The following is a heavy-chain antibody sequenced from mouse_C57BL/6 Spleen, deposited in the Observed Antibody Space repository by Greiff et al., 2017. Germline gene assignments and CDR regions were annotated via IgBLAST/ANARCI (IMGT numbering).Heavy chain of an antibody. V-gene: IGHV1-55*01. J-gene: IGHJ4*01. CDR2: IYPGSGST. Sequence: VQLQQPGAELVKPGASVKMSCKASGYTFTSYWITWVKQRPGQGLEWIGDIYPGSGSTNYNEKFKSKATLTVDTSSSTAYMQLSSLASEDSSVYYVARGGDPYYYAMDYWGQVTSVTVSS. CDR3: ARGGDPYYYAMDY. CDR1: GYTFTSYW. D-gene: IGHD3-3*01.